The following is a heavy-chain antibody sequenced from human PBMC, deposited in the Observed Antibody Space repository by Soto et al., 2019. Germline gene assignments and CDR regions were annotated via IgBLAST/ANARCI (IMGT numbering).Heavy chain of an antibody. CDR2: ISGSGGST. D-gene: IGHD2-8*01. V-gene: IGHV3-23*01. Sequence: PGGSLRLSCAASGFTFSSYAMSWVRQAPGKGLEWVSAISGSGGSTYYADSVKGRFTISRGNSKNTLYLQMNSLRAEDTAVYYCAKDTPAIVLMVYAPPPPGYWGQGTLVTVSS. CDR3: AKDTPAIVLMVYAPPPPGY. CDR1: GFTFSSYA. J-gene: IGHJ4*02.